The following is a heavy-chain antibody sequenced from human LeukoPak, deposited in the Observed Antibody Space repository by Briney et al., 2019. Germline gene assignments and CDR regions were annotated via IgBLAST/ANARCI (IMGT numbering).Heavy chain of an antibody. CDR2: INSGSYSI. Sequence: GGSLRLSCAASGFTFSKYSMNWVRQAPGKGLEWGSYINSGSYSIYYADSVKGRFTISRDNAKDSVYLQMNSLRAEDTAVYYCARDLGGYNFDYWGQGTLLTVSS. D-gene: IGHD5-24*01. CDR1: GFTFSKYS. CDR3: ARDLGGYNFDY. J-gene: IGHJ4*02. V-gene: IGHV3-48*04.